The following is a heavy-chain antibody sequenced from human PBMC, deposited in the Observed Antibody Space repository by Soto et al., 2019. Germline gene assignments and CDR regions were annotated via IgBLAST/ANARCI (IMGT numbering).Heavy chain of an antibody. CDR2: ISGSGGDT. CDR3: AKDYTCGTWSRIYFGN. D-gene: IGHD6-13*01. CDR1: GFTFSSFA. Sequence: PGESLKISCAASGFTFSSFAMSWVRQAPGKGLEWVSAISGSGGDTYYADSVKGRFTITRDNSKNTLFLQMISLRAEDTAVYYCAKDYTCGTWSRIYFGNWGQGTLVTVSS. J-gene: IGHJ4*02. V-gene: IGHV3-23*01.